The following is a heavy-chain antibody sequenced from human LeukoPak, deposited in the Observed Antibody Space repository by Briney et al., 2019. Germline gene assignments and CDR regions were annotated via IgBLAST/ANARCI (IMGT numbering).Heavy chain of an antibody. CDR3: TREGVYSPDPTSYHRLPFDI. D-gene: IGHD3-16*02. J-gene: IGHJ3*02. V-gene: IGHV1-69*04. CDR2: IIPTLNVA. Sequence: SVKVSCKASGDNFSSYVLTWVRQAPGQGLEWMGRIIPTLNVANFAQKFRGRVSITADKSTNTAHLELSNLRSEDTAVYYCTREGVYSPDPTSYHRLPFDIWGKGTLVIVSS. CDR1: GDNFSSYV.